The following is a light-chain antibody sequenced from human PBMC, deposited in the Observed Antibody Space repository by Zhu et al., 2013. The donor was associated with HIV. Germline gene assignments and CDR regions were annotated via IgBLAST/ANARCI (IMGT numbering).Light chain of an antibody. V-gene: IGKV4-1*01. CDR2: WAS. CDR1: QSVLYSSNNKNY. Sequence: DIVMTQSPDSLAVSLGERATINCKSSQSVLYSSNNKNYLAWYQQKPGQPPKLLIYWASTRESGVPDRFSGSGSGTDFTLTISSLDPEDFAVYYCQQRSSWPLTFGGGTKVDIK. CDR3: QQRSSWPLT. J-gene: IGKJ4*01.